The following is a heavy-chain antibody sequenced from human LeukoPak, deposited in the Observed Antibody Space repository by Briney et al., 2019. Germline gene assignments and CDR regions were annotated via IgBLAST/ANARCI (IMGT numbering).Heavy chain of an antibody. CDR1: GGSISSSSHS. J-gene: IGHJ5*02. CDR3: AQSLGSSNWIGNWFDP. Sequence: SETLSLTCTVSGGSISSSSHSWGWIRQPPGKGLEWTGSIYYTGTTYYNPSLKSRVTISVDTSKNQFSLKLNSVTAANTAVYYCAQSLGSSNWIGNWFDPWGQGTLVTVSS. V-gene: IGHV4-39*01. D-gene: IGHD6-13*01. CDR2: IYYTGTT.